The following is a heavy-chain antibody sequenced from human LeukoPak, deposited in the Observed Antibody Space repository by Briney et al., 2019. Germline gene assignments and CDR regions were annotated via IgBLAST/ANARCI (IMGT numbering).Heavy chain of an antibody. CDR1: GFTFSSYA. Sequence: GGPLRLSCAASGFTFSSYAMSWVRQAPGKGLEWVSAISGSGGSTHFADSVKGRFTISRDNSKNTLFLQMNSLRAEDTAVYYCAKDRGIAARDYFDYWGQGTLVTVSS. CDR3: AKDRGIAARDYFDY. D-gene: IGHD6-13*01. CDR2: ISGSGGST. J-gene: IGHJ4*02. V-gene: IGHV3-23*01.